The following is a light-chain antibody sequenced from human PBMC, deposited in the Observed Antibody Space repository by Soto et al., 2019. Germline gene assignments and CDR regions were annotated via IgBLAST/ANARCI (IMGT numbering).Light chain of an antibody. J-gene: IGKJ2*01. CDR3: QHYNYWPYT. CDR1: QTIDNT. CDR2: DAS. Sequence: EILMTQSPATLSLSPGERATLSCRASQTIDNTLAWYQRKPGQAPRLLIYDASTRATGVPARFSGSGSGTDFTLTISSLQSEDFAVYYCQHYNYWPYTFGQGTK. V-gene: IGKV3-15*01.